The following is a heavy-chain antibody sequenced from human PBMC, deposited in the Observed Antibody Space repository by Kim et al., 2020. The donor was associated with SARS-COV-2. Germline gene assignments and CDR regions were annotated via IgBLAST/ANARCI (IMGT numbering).Heavy chain of an antibody. Sequence: VKGRFTLSRDNAKNSMYLQMNSLRAEDTALYYCAKDSGVVVRGVTDGMDVWGHGTTVTVSS. J-gene: IGHJ6*02. V-gene: IGHV3-9*01. D-gene: IGHD3-10*01. CDR3: AKDSGVVVRGVTDGMDV.